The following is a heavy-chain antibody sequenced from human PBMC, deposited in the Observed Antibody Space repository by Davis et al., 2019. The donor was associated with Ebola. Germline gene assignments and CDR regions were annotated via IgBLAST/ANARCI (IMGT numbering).Heavy chain of an antibody. V-gene: IGHV1-18*01. J-gene: IGHJ4*02. CDR2: ISAYNGNT. CDR3: AKEHLLHFDY. CDR1: GYTFTSYG. Sequence: AASVKVSCKASGYTFTSYGISWVRQAPGQGLEWMGWISAYNGNTNYAQKLQGRVTMTTDTSTSTAYMELRSLRAEDTAVYYCAKEHLLHFDYWGQGTLVTVSS.